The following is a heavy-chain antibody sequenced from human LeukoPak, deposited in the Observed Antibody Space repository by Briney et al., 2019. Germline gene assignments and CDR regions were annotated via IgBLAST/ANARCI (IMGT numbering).Heavy chain of an antibody. CDR2: LYSGSDT. D-gene: IGHD3-10*01. V-gene: IGHV3-53*01. CDR3: ARVGDHFHWYLDL. CDR1: GFTVSTKY. Sequence: GGPLRLSCAASGFTVSTKYMNWVRQAPGKGLEWVSILYSGSDTYYANSVKGRFTISRDSSKNILFLQMNDLRAEDTAVYYCARVGDHFHWYLDLWGRGTLVTVSS. J-gene: IGHJ2*01.